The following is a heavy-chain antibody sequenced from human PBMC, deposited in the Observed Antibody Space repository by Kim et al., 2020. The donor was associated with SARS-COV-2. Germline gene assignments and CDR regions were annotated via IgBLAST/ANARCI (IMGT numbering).Heavy chain of an antibody. CDR2: INPSGGST. Sequence: ASVKVSCKASGYTFTSYYMHWVRQAPGQGLEWMGIINPSGGSTSYAQKFQGRVTMTRDTSTSTVYMELSSLRSEDTAVYYCARVQTSSVLPGIAVAGHLAYWGQGTLVTVSS. J-gene: IGHJ4*02. CDR3: ARVQTSSVLPGIAVAGHLAY. CDR1: GYTFTSYY. D-gene: IGHD6-19*01. V-gene: IGHV1-46*01.